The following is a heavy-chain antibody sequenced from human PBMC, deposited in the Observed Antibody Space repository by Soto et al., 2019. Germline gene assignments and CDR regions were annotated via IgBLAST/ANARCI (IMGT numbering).Heavy chain of an antibody. V-gene: IGHV1-46*01. CDR1: GYPFTTYH. Sequence: VASVKVSCKASGYPFTTYHLHWVRQAPGQGLEWMGIVYVTGTGTRSAQKFQGRLTMTRDRSTSTVYMELSSLRSEDTAVYYCARPEGYGSGSYYFDSWDQGTLVTVS. D-gene: IGHD3-10*01. CDR3: ARPEGYGSGSYYFDS. CDR2: VYVTGTGT. J-gene: IGHJ4*02.